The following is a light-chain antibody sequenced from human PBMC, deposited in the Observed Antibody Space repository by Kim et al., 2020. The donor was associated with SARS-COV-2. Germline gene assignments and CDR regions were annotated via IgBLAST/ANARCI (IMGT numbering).Light chain of an antibody. J-gene: IGLJ1*01. CDR2: DNN. Sequence: QSVLTQPPSVSAAPGQKVTISCSGSTSNIGGNSVSWYQHLPGTAPKLLIHDNNKRPSDIPDRFSASKSGTSATLGITGLQTGDEADYYCGTWDSSLSVAVLGTGTKVTVL. CDR1: TSNIGGNS. CDR3: GTWDSSLSVAV. V-gene: IGLV1-51*01.